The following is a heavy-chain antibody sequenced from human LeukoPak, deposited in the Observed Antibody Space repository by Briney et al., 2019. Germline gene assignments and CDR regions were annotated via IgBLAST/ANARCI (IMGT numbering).Heavy chain of an antibody. CDR3: ARTYDSSEVAFDX. D-gene: IGHD3-22*01. Sequence: GESLKISCKGSGYSFTSYWIGWVRQMPGKGLEWMGIIYPGDSDTRYSPSFQGQVTISADKSISAAYLQWSSLKASDTAMYYCARTYDSSEVAFDXWGQGTLVTVS. CDR1: GYSFTSYW. J-gene: IGHJ4*02. CDR2: IYPGDSDT. V-gene: IGHV5-51*03.